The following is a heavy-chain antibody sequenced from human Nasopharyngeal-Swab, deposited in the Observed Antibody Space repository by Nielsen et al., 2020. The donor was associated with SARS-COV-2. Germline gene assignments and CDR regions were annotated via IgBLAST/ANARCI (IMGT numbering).Heavy chain of an antibody. CDR3: ARDEGVGRLAYDAFDI. CDR2: ISGSSSYK. J-gene: IGHJ3*02. Sequence: GESLKISCAASGFTFSSYSMNWVRQAPGKGLEWVSSISGSSSYKYYADSVKGRFSISRDNAKNSLSLQMNSLRADDTAVYYCARDEGVGRLAYDAFDIWGQGTLVTVSS. V-gene: IGHV3-21*01. D-gene: IGHD6-19*01. CDR1: GFTFSSYS.